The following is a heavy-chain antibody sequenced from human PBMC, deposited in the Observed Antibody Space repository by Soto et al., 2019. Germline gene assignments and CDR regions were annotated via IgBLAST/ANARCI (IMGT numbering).Heavy chain of an antibody. Sequence: PSETLSLTCDVSGGSIINNYWWAWIRQSPGKGLVWIGSIYHSGTTYYNPSLESRATISVDTSESRFALKLSSVTAADSAVYYCASLGYSYGYRNGMDVWGQGTTVTVSS. D-gene: IGHD5-18*01. V-gene: IGHV4-38-2*01. CDR2: IYHSGTT. CDR1: GGSIINNYW. CDR3: ASLGYSYGYRNGMDV. J-gene: IGHJ6*02.